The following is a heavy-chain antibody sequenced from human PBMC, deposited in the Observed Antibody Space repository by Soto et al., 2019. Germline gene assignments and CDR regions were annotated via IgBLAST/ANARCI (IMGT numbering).Heavy chain of an antibody. J-gene: IGHJ1*01. Sequence: SETLSLTYTVSGGXISSYYWSWIRQPPGKGLEWIGYIYYSGSTNYNPSLKSRVTISVDTSKNQLSLKLSSVTAADTAVYYCARDLWDYGGNLYFQHWGQGTLVTVSS. CDR2: IYYSGST. CDR3: ARDLWDYGGNLYFQH. D-gene: IGHD4-17*01. CDR1: GGXISSYY. V-gene: IGHV4-59*01.